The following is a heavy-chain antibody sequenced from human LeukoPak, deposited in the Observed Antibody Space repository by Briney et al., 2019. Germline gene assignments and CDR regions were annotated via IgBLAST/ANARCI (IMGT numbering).Heavy chain of an antibody. CDR3: ARATPIVTTVPLYYYYYMDV. CDR2: IYYSGST. D-gene: IGHD4-11*01. J-gene: IGHJ6*03. Sequence: SETLSLTCTVSGGSISSSSSYYWGWIRQPPGKGLEWIGSIYYSGSTYYNPSLKSRVTISVDTSKNQFSLKLSSVTAADTAVYYCARATPIVTTVPLYYYYYMDVWGKGTTVTVSS. V-gene: IGHV4-39*07. CDR1: GGSISSSSSYY.